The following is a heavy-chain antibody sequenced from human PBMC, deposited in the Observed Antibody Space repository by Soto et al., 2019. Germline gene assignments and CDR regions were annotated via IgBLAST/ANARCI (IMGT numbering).Heavy chain of an antibody. Sequence: GASVKVSCKASGYTFTSYHIHWVRQAPGQGLEWMGIISLYHHSTSYAQKFQGRLTVTADTSTTTVYMDLSSLTSEDSAVYWCARELYSCGGDCPYYMDYWGQGTLVTVSS. V-gene: IGHV1-46*01. CDR3: ARELYSCGGDCPYYMDY. J-gene: IGHJ4*02. D-gene: IGHD2-21*02. CDR2: ISLYHHST. CDR1: GYTFTSYH.